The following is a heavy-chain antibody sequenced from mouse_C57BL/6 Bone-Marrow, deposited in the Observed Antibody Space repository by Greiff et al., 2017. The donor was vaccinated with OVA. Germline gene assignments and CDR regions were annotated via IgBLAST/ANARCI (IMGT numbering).Heavy chain of an antibody. J-gene: IGHJ3*01. Sequence: EVQVVESGPELVKPGASVKISCKASGYSFTGYYMNWVKQSPEKSLEWIGEINPSTGGTTYNQKFKAKATLTVDKSSSTAYMQLKSLTSEDSAVYYCARPLRGFAYWGQGTLVTVSA. V-gene: IGHV1-42*01. CDR1: GYSFTGYY. D-gene: IGHD1-1*01. CDR2: INPSTGGT. CDR3: ARPLRGFAY.